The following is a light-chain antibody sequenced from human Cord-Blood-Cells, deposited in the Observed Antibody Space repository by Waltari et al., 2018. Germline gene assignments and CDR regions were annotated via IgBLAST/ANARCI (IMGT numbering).Light chain of an antibody. J-gene: IGKJ4*01. CDR1: QSVSSY. CDR2: DAP. V-gene: IGKV3-11*01. Sequence: EIVLTQSPATLSLSPGERATLSCRFSQSVSSYLAWYQQKPGQDPRLLIYDAPNRATGIPARFSGSGSGTDFTLTISSLEPEDFAVYYCQQRSNWPLTFGGGTKVEIK. CDR3: QQRSNWPLT.